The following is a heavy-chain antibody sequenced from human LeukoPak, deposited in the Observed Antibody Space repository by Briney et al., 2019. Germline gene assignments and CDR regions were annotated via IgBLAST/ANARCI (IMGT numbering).Heavy chain of an antibody. CDR2: IRTKPNNYAT. D-gene: IGHD1-20*01. CDR1: GFTFSGSA. V-gene: IGHV3-73*01. J-gene: IGHJ4*02. Sequence: PGGSLRLSCAASGFTFSGSAMHWDRQASGKGLEWVGRIRTKPNNYATAYAASVEGRFTISRDDSRNTAYLQMNTLKTEDTAVYYCTTNWNDVLNSWGQGTLVTVSS. CDR3: TTNWNDVLNS.